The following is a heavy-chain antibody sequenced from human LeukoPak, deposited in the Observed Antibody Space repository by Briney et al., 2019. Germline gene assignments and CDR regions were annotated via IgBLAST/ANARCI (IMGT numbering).Heavy chain of an antibody. J-gene: IGHJ5*02. CDR1: GYTFTSYD. Sequence: ASVTVSCKASGYTFTSYDINWVRQAAGQGVEWMGWMNPKRGNTDYAQKFQGRVTMTRNTSISTAYMELSSLRSEDTAVYYCARGSCLVSSPYNLFDPWGQGTLVTVSS. V-gene: IGHV1-8*01. CDR3: ARGSCLVSSPYNLFDP. CDR2: MNPKRGNT. D-gene: IGHD2-8*02.